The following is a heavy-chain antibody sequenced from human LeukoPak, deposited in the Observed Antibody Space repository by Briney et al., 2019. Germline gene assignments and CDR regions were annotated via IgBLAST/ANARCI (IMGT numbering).Heavy chain of an antibody. J-gene: IGHJ3*02. D-gene: IGHD6-13*01. Sequence: GGSLRLSCAASGLTFSSYAMSWVREAPGQGLGWVSAISSSSSYIYYADTVKGRFTISRDNAKNTLYLQMNSLRAEDTAVYYCARDLSIAAAGDAFDIWGQGTMVTVSS. CDR2: ISSSSSYI. V-gene: IGHV3-21*01. CDR3: ARDLSIAAAGDAFDI. CDR1: GLTFSSYA.